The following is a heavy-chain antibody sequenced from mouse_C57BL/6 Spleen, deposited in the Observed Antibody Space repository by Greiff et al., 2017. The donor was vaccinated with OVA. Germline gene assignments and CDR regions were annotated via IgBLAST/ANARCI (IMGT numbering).Heavy chain of an antibody. D-gene: IGHD1-1*01. CDR3: TTTHYGSSFSGY. Sequence: EVQLQQSGAELVRPGASVKLSCTASGFNIKDDYMHWVKQRHEQGLEWIGWIDPENGDTEYASKFQGKATITADTSSNTAYLQLSSLTSEDTAVYYCTTTHYGSSFSGYWGQGTTLTVSS. J-gene: IGHJ2*01. V-gene: IGHV14-4*01. CDR2: IDPENGDT. CDR1: GFNIKDDY.